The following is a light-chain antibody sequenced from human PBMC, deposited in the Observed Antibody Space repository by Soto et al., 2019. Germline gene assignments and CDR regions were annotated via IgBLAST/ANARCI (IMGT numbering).Light chain of an antibody. CDR2: EDN. CDR1: GGSIATNY. J-gene: IGLJ3*02. V-gene: IGLV6-57*01. CDR3: QSYDSYNWV. Sequence: NFMLTQPHSVSESPGKTVTISCTRSGGSIATNYVQWFQQRPGSSPTTVMFEDNQRPSGVPDRFSGSIDSSSNSASLTISGLKTEDEADYYCQSYDSYNWVFGGGTKLTVL.